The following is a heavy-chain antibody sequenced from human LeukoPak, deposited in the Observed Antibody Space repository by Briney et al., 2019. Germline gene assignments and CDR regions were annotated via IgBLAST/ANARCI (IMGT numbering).Heavy chain of an antibody. D-gene: IGHD6-19*01. V-gene: IGHV3-23*01. J-gene: IGHJ4*02. CDR2: IRGNSERT. CDR3: AREQSGTRGWYTVDY. Sequence: GGSLRLSCVASGFSFSAYAITWVRQAPGKGMEWVSAIRGNSERTYYADSVRGRFTISRDNSKDTSYLQISSLRVEDTAVYYCAREQSGTRGWYTVDYWGQGTLVAASS. CDR1: GFSFSAYA.